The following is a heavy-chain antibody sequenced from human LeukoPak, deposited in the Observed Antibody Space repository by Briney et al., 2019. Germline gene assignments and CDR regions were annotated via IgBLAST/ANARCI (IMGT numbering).Heavy chain of an antibody. CDR2: ISYDGSNK. V-gene: IGHV3-30*04. Sequence: PGGSLRLSCAASEFTFNSYAMHWVRQAPGKGLEWVAVISYDGSNKYYADSVEGRFTISRDNSKNTLYLQMNSLRAEDTAVYFCARRSGVAVAGAFDYWGQGTLVTVSS. CDR1: EFTFNSYA. CDR3: ARRSGVAVAGAFDY. J-gene: IGHJ4*02. D-gene: IGHD6-19*01.